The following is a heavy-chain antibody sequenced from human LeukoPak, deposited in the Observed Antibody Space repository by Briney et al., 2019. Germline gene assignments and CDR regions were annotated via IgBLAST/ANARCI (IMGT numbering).Heavy chain of an antibody. CDR1: GYTLTELS. D-gene: IGHD5-24*01. CDR2: FDPEDGET. CDR3: ARHTEMATTLSNYYYGMDV. V-gene: IGHV1-24*01. Sequence: ASVKVSCKVSGYTLTELSMHWVRQAPGKGLEWMGGFDPEDGETIYAQKLQGRVTMTTDTSTSTAYMELRSLRSDDTAVYYCARHTEMATTLSNYYYGMDVWGQGTTVTVSS. J-gene: IGHJ6*02.